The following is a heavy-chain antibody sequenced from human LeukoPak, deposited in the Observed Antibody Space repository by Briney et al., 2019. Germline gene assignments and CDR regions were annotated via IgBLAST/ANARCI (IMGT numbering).Heavy chain of an antibody. Sequence: PSETLSLTCTVSGGSISSYYWSWIRQPPGKGLEWIGYIYYSGSTNYNPSLKSRVTISVDTSKNQFSLKLSSVTAADTAVYYCARLSPPYYDFWSGYSYFDYWGQGTLVTVSS. J-gene: IGHJ4*02. V-gene: IGHV4-59*08. CDR3: ARLSPPYYDFWSGYSYFDY. CDR2: IYYSGST. D-gene: IGHD3-3*01. CDR1: GGSISSYY.